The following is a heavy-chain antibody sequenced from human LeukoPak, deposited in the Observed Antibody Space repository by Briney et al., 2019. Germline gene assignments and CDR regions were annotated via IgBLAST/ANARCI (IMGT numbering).Heavy chain of an antibody. CDR2: INHSGST. CDR1: GESFSDYY. Sequence: PSETLSLTCAVYGESFSDYYWSWIRQPPGKGLQWIGEINHSGSTNYNPSLKSRFTISVDTSKNQFSLKLSSVTAADTAVYYCAREYSDILTGYYLFDSWGQGTLVTVSS. V-gene: IGHV4-34*09. CDR3: AREYSDILTGYYLFDS. J-gene: IGHJ4*02. D-gene: IGHD3-9*01.